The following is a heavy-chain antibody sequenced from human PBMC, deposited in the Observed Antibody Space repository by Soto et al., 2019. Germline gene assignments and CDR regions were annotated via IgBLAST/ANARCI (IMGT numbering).Heavy chain of an antibody. D-gene: IGHD3-22*01. V-gene: IGHV1-69*12. CDR2: IIPIFGTA. J-gene: IGHJ4*02. Sequence: QVQLVQSGAEVKKPGSSVKVSCKASGGTFSSYAISWVRQAPGQGLEWMGGIIPIFGTANYAQKFQGRVTTTADESTSTADMELSSLRSEDTAVYYCARTPDSGSYPFGYWGQGTLVTVSS. CDR1: GGTFSSYA. CDR3: ARTPDSGSYPFGY.